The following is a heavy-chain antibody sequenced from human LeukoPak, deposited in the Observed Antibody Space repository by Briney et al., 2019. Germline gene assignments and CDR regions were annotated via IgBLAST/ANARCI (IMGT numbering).Heavy chain of an antibody. J-gene: IGHJ4*02. Sequence: KPSETLSLTCAVYGGSFSGYYWSWIRQPPGKGLEWIGEINHSGSTNYNPSLKSRVTISVDTSKNQFSRKLSSVTAADTAVYYCARDGRYCSGGSCYSIDYWGQGTLVTVSS. CDR2: INHSGST. CDR3: ARDGRYCSGGSCYSIDY. D-gene: IGHD2-15*01. V-gene: IGHV4-34*01. CDR1: GGSFSGYY.